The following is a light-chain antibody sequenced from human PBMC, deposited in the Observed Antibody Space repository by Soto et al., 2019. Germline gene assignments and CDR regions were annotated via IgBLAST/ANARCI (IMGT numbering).Light chain of an antibody. CDR2: KAS. CDR3: QQYNRYWT. V-gene: IGKV1-5*03. J-gene: IGKJ1*01. Sequence: DIQMTQSPSTLSASVGDRVTITCRASQRMSNWLAGYQRKPGKAPKLLSYKASSMEIGVPSRFSVRGSGTEFPLTISSLQPDDFATSSCQQYNRYWTFGQGIKVDI. CDR1: QRMSNW.